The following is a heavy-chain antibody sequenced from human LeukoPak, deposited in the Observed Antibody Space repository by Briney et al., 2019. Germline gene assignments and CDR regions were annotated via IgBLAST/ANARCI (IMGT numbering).Heavy chain of an antibody. CDR3: ARYGIKGCSSTNCYTSYFYYGMDV. J-gene: IGHJ6*02. V-gene: IGHV5-51*01. CDR2: IFPHDSNN. D-gene: IGHD2-2*02. Sequence: GESLKISCKGPGYSFMDYWIGWVRQIPGKGPEWMGFIFPHDSNNKYSPAFQGQVIILVDKYISTAYVQWSSLKASDTAIYYCARYGIKGCSSTNCYTSYFYYGMDVWGQGTTVTVSS. CDR1: GYSFMDYW.